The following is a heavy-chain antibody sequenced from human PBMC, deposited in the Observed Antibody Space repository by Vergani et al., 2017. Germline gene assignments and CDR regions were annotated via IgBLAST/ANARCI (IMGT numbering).Heavy chain of an antibody. D-gene: IGHD3-10*01. J-gene: IGHJ5*02. CDR2: IHSSGTT. V-gene: IGHV4-61*02. CDR1: GGSITSGSFY. CDR3: ARYSWTSELRGVYWFDT. Sequence: QVQLHESGPGLVKPSQTLSLTCTVSGGSITSGSFYWSWIRQPAGKGLEWIGRIHSSGTTNYNPSLKSRVTLSVDTSKNQLSLRMTSVTAADTAVYYCARYSWTSELRGVYWFDTWGQGTLVSVSP.